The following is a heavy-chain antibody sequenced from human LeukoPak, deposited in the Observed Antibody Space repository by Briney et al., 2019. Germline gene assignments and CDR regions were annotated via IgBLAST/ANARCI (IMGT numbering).Heavy chain of an antibody. CDR1: GFTFSTYW. J-gene: IGHJ4*02. D-gene: IGHD6-13*01. V-gene: IGHV3-74*01. Sequence: GGCLRLSCAASGFTFSTYWMHWVRQDPGKGLVWVSRISSDASITSYADPVKGRFTISRDNAKNSLYLQMNSLRAEDTAVYYCARDLRASSSPHEPQLYWGQGTLVTVSS. CDR2: ISSDASIT. CDR3: ARDLRASSSPHEPQLY.